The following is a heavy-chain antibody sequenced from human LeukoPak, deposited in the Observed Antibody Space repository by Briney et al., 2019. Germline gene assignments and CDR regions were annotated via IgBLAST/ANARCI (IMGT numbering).Heavy chain of an antibody. Sequence: ASVKVSCKASGGTFSSYAISWVRQAPGQGLEWMGRIIPILGIANYAQKFQGRVTITADKSTSTAYMELSSLRSEDTAVYYCARYSLYSGSYYSGRDAFDIWGQGTMVTVSS. CDR1: GGTFSSYA. CDR2: IIPILGIA. D-gene: IGHD1-26*01. J-gene: IGHJ3*02. CDR3: ARYSLYSGSYYSGRDAFDI. V-gene: IGHV1-69*04.